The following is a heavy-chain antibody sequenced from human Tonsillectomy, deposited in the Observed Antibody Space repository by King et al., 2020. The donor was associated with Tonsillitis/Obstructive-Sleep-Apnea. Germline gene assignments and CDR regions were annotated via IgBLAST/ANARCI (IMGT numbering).Heavy chain of an antibody. D-gene: IGHD2-21*01. CDR2: IIPILGTA. CDR1: GGTFSSYA. Sequence: QLVQSGAEVKKPGSSVKVSCKASGGTFSSYAISWVRQAPGQGLEWMGGIIPILGTANYAQKFQGRVTITADESTSTAYMELSSLRSEDTAVYYCARVLAYCGGDCYSPAFDIWGQGTMVTVSS. J-gene: IGHJ3*02. V-gene: IGHV1-69*12. CDR3: ARVLAYCGGDCYSPAFDI.